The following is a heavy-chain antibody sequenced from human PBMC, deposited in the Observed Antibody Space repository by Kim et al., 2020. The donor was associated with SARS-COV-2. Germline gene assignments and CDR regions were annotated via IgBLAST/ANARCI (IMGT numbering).Heavy chain of an antibody. Sequence: GGSLRLSCAASGFTFSSYAMHWVRQAPGKGLEWVAVISYDGSNKYYADSVKGRFTISRDNSKNTLYLQMNSLRAEDTAVYYCARQVLGSGYYYEGGYWGQGTLVTVSS. CDR1: GFTFSSYA. D-gene: IGHD3-22*01. CDR3: ARQVLGSGYYYEGGY. V-gene: IGHV3-30*04. CDR2: ISYDGSNK. J-gene: IGHJ4*02.